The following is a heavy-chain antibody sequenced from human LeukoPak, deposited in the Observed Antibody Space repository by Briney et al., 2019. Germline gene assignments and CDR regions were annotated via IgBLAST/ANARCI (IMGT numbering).Heavy chain of an antibody. V-gene: IGHV4-38-2*02. CDR2: IYHSGST. CDR3: ARHTRYYYDSSGYPPTELGY. J-gene: IGHJ4*02. D-gene: IGHD3-22*01. CDR1: GYSISSGYY. Sequence: SETLSLTCTVSGYSISSGYYWGWIRQPPGKGLEWIRSIYHSGSTYYNPSLKSRVTISVDTSKNQFSLKLSSVTAADTAVYYCARHTRYYYDSSGYPPTELGYWGQGTLVTVSS.